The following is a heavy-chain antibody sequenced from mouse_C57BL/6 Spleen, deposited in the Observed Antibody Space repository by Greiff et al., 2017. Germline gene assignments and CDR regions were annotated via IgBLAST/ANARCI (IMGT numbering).Heavy chain of an antibody. D-gene: IGHD4-1*01. Sequence: EVKLMESGGGLVKPGGSLKLSCAASGFTFSDYGMHWVRQAPEKGLEWVAYISSGSSTIYYADTVKGRFTISRDNAKNTLCLQMTSLWAEDTGMYYCARRTGTGAMDYWGQGTSVTVSS. CDR2: ISSGSSTI. CDR3: ARRTGTGAMDY. V-gene: IGHV5-17*01. J-gene: IGHJ4*01. CDR1: GFTFSDYG.